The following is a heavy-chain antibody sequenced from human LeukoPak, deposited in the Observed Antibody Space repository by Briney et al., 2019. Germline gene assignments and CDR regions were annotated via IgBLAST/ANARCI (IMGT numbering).Heavy chain of an antibody. CDR1: GDSVSRNSGA. CDR3: ARVDRGVSNWFDP. J-gene: IGHJ5*02. CDR2: TYYRSKWYN. V-gene: IGHV6-1*01. Sequence: PSQTLSLTCAMSGDSVSRNSGAWNWIRQSPSRGLEWLGRTYYRSKWYNDYAVSLKGRITIKPDTSKNQFSLLLNSVTPEDTAVNYCARVDRGVSNWFDPWGQGTLVTVSS. D-gene: IGHD3-10*01.